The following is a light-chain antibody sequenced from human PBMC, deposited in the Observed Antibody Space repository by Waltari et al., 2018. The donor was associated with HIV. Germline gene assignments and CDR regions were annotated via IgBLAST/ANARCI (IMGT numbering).Light chain of an antibody. Sequence: QSALTPPASVSGSPGQSITISCSGTSSALGSYNLVSWYQQDPGKAPKLMIYDVNKRPSGVSNRFSGSKSGNTASLTISGLQAEDEADYYCCSYAGSNSWVFGGGTKLTVL. CDR1: SSALGSYNL. J-gene: IGLJ3*02. CDR3: CSYAGSNSWV. V-gene: IGLV2-23*02. CDR2: DVN.